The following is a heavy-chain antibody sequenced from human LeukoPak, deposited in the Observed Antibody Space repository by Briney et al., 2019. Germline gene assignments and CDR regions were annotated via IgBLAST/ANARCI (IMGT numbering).Heavy chain of an antibody. V-gene: IGHV3-7*03. D-gene: IGHD3-22*01. CDR3: AKAVIDYDSSGYPYLYFDY. CDR1: GFTFSSYW. J-gene: IGHJ4*02. CDR2: IKQDGSEK. Sequence: PSGGSLRLSCAASGFTFSSYWMSWVRQAPGKGLEWVANIKQDGSEKYYVDSVKGRFTISRDNAKNSLYLQMNSLRAEDTAFYYCAKAVIDYDSSGYPYLYFDYWGQGTLVTVSS.